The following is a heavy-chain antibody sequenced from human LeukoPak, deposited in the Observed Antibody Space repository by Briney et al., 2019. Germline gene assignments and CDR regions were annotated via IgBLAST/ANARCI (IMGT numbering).Heavy chain of an antibody. Sequence: PGGSLRLSCAASGFTFSDYYMSWIRQAPGKGLEWVASITSSSLYIYYADSVKGRFTISRDNGKNSLYLQMNSLRAGDTALYYCVRDRTTRYSGYDWTFDYWGQGTLVTVSS. CDR3: VRDRTTRYSGYDWTFDY. CDR1: GFTFSDYY. D-gene: IGHD5-12*01. J-gene: IGHJ4*02. CDR2: ITSSSLYI. V-gene: IGHV3-11*06.